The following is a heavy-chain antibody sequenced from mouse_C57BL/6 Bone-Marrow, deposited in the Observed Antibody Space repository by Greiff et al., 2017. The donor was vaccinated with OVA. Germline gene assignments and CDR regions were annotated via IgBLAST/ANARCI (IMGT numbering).Heavy chain of an antibody. D-gene: IGHD1-1*01. J-gene: IGHJ2*01. Sequence: EVKLQQSGPELVKPGASVKISCKASGYTFTDYYMNWVKQSHGKSLEWIGDINPNNGGTSYNQKFKGKATLTVDKSSSTAYMELRSLTSEDSAVYYCARYEDYYGLDYWGQGTTLTVSS. CDR1: GYTFTDYY. CDR3: ARYEDYYGLDY. CDR2: INPNNGGT. V-gene: IGHV1-26*01.